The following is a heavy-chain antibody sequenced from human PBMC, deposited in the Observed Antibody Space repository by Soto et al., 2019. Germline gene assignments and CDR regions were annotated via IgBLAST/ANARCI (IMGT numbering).Heavy chain of an antibody. CDR3: VKDGRSTMVRGVPYFDY. J-gene: IGHJ4*02. V-gene: IGHV3-64D*06. D-gene: IGHD3-10*01. Sequence: PGGSLRLSCSASGFPFSSYAMHWVRQAPGKGLEYVSAISSNGGSTYYADSVKGRFTLSRDNSKNTLYLQMSSLRAEDTAVYYCVKDGRSTMVRGVPYFDYWGQGTLVTVSS. CDR1: GFPFSSYA. CDR2: ISSNGGST.